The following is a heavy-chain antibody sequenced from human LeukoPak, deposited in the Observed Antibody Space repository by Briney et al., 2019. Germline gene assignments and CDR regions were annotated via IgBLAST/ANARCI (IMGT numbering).Heavy chain of an antibody. D-gene: IGHD3-3*01. CDR1: GFTFGDYG. CDR3: AKDFTFLERHQFDY. CDR2: ISWSSGTI. V-gene: IGHV3-9*01. J-gene: IGHJ4*02. Sequence: GGSLRLSCAASGFTFGDYGMHWVRQRPGKGLKWVSGISWSSGTIVYADSVKGRFTISRDNAKNALYLQMNNLRPDDTALYYCAKDFTFLERHQFDYWGQGTLVTVSS.